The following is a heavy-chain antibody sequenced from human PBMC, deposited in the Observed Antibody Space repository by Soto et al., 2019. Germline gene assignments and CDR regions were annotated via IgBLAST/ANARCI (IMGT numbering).Heavy chain of an antibody. CDR2: VTANGGST. Sequence: GLSVGLCSAASGVAYGFSSMSWACQAKGKGREWVAAVTANGGSTYSADSVKGRFTISRDNSKNTLFLQMNSLRAEDTAVYYCASLVVGDWGNYYFYFGIDVWGQGPSVTVSS. D-gene: IGHD2-21*02. J-gene: IGHJ6*02. CDR1: GVAYGFSS. CDR3: ASLVVGDWGNYYFYFGIDV. V-gene: IGHV3-23*01.